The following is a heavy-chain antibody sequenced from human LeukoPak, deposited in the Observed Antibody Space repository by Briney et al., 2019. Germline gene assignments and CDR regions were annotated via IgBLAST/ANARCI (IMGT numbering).Heavy chain of an antibody. CDR1: GGSISSSNW. J-gene: IGHJ4*02. CDR2: IYHSGST. D-gene: IGHD5-24*01. V-gene: IGHV4-4*02. Sequence: SETLSLTCAVSGGSISSSNWWSWVRQPPGKGLEWIGEIYHSGSTNYNPSLKNRVTISVDKSKNQFSLKLSSVTAADTAVYYCARAGMATIRNFDYWGQGTLVTVSS. CDR3: ARAGMATIRNFDY.